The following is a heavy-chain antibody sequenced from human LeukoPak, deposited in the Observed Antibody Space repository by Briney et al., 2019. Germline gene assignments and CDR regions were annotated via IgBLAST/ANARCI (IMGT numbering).Heavy chain of an antibody. CDR1: GFTFSSYE. J-gene: IGHJ5*02. CDR2: ISSSGSTI. V-gene: IGHV3-48*03. D-gene: IGHD3-22*01. CDR3: ARGRMSGYYPNWFDP. Sequence: GSLRLSCAASGFTFSSYEMNWVRQAPGKGLEWVSYISSSGSTIYYADSVKGRFTISRDNAKNSLYLQMNSLRAEDTAVYYCARGRMSGYYPNWFDPWGQGTLVTVSS.